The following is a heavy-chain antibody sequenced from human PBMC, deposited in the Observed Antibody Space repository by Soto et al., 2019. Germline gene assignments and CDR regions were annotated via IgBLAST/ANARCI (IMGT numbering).Heavy chain of an antibody. CDR2: IYYSGST. CDR1: GGSISSYY. Sequence: ETLSLTCTVSGGSISSYYWSWIRQPPGKGLEWIGYIYYSGSTNYNPSLKSRVTISVDTSKNQFSLKLSSVTAADTAVYYCARAVSTVPAATYYYYYGMDVWGQGTTVTVSS. J-gene: IGHJ6*02. D-gene: IGHD2-2*01. CDR3: ARAVSTVPAATYYYYYGMDV. V-gene: IGHV4-59*01.